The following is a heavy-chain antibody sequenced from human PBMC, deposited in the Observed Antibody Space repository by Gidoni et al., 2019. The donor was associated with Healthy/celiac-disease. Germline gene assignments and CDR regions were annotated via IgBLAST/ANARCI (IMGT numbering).Heavy chain of an antibody. CDR2: INPNSGGT. D-gene: IGHD3-22*01. J-gene: IGHJ4*02. CDR3: ARVLVVITTRAVSPPAY. V-gene: IGHV1-2*02. Sequence: QVQLVQSGAEVKKPGASVKVSCKASGYTFTGYYMHWVRQAPGQGLEWMGWINPNSGGTNYEQKFQGRVTMTRDTSISTAYMELSRLRSDDTAVYYCARVLVVITTRAVSPPAYWGQGTLVTVSS. CDR1: GYTFTGYY.